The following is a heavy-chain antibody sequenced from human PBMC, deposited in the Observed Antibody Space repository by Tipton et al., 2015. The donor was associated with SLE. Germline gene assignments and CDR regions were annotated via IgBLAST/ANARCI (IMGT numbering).Heavy chain of an antibody. CDR2: ISSGGKTI. D-gene: IGHD1-26*01. V-gene: IGHV3-21*03. J-gene: IGHJ4*02. CDR3: ARDEREASGGYYFDS. CDR1: GFAFNTYS. Sequence: SLRLSCAASGFAFNTYSMNWVRQAPGRGLEWVASISSGGKTIYYADSVKGRFTISKDNTKNSLYLEMSGPRGEDTGVYYCARDEREASGGYYFDSWGQGTLVTVSS.